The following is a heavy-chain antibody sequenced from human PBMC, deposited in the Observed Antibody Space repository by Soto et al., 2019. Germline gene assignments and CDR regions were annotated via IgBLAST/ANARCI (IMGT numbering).Heavy chain of an antibody. CDR2: IWYDGSNK. D-gene: IGHD5-18*01. CDR3: ARDQFSYGSYGMDV. J-gene: IGHJ6*02. Sequence: PGGSLRLSCAASGFTFSSYGMHWVRQAPGKGLGWVAVIWYDGSNKYYADSVKGRFTISRDNSKNTLYLQMNSLRAEDTAVYYCARDQFSYGSYGMDVWGQGTTVTVSS. V-gene: IGHV3-33*08. CDR1: GFTFSSYG.